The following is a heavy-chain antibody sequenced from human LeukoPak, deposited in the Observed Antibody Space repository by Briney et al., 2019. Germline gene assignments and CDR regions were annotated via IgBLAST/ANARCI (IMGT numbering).Heavy chain of an antibody. J-gene: IGHJ4*02. Sequence: ASVKVSCKASGYTFTGYYMHWVRQAPGQGLEWMGWINPNSGGTNYAQKFQGTVTMTRDTSISTAYMELSRLRSDDTAAYYCARASYGRFNTPPDYWGQGTLVTVSS. D-gene: IGHD4-17*01. CDR1: GYTFTGYY. CDR3: ARASYGRFNTPPDY. CDR2: INPNSGGT. V-gene: IGHV1-2*02.